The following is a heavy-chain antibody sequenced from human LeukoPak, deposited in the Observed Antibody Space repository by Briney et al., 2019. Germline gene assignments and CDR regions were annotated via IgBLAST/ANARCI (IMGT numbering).Heavy chain of an antibody. Sequence: ASVKVSCKASGYTFTSYDINWVRQATGQGLEWMGWMNPNSGNTGYAQKFQGRVTMTRNTSISTAYMELGSLRSEDTAVYYCARVYDSGSYYYYYYYMDVWGKGTTVTVSS. D-gene: IGHD1-26*01. V-gene: IGHV1-8*01. CDR2: MNPNSGNT. J-gene: IGHJ6*03. CDR3: ARVYDSGSYYYYYYYMDV. CDR1: GYTFTSYD.